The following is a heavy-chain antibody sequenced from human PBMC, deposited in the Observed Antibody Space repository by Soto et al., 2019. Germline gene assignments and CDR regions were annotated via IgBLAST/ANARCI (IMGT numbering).Heavy chain of an antibody. CDR3: AKDDDYSKYTPWDYYGMEV. D-gene: IGHD4-4*01. V-gene: IGHV3-11*01. J-gene: IGHJ6*04. Sequence: GGSLRLSCSASGFIFTDYSMTWIRQAPGKGLEWVSYICNGDETTQYADSVKGRFSVSRDNAKKTLYLQMDSLRADDSAVYYCAKDDDYSKYTPWDYYGMEVWGKGTTATVSA. CDR2: ICNGDETT. CDR1: GFIFTDYS.